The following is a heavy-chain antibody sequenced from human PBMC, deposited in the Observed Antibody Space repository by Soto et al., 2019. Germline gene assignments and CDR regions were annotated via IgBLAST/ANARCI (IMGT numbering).Heavy chain of an antibody. Sequence: GASVKVSCKASGHTFTSYHIHWVRQAPGQGLEWMGIINPSGGSTSYAQKFQGRVTMTRDTSTSTVYMELSSLRSEDTAVYYCASTTGTSWEGYDYWGQGTLVTVSS. D-gene: IGHD2-2*01. V-gene: IGHV1-46*01. CDR3: ASTTGTSWEGYDY. CDR1: GHTFTSYH. CDR2: INPSGGST. J-gene: IGHJ4*02.